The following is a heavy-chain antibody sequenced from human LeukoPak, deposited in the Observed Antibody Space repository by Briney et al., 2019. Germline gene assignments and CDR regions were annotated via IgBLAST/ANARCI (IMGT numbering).Heavy chain of an antibody. Sequence: GGSLRLSCAASGFTFSTCSMTWVRQAPGKGLEWVSSIYNSGARTFYADSVKGRFTVSRDNSKNTLYLEMNSLRAEDTAIYFCAKDVVPDSGWDLDHWGQGTLVTVSS. D-gene: IGHD6-19*01. J-gene: IGHJ4*02. CDR2: IYNSGART. CDR1: GFTFSTCS. CDR3: AKDVVPDSGWDLDH. V-gene: IGHV3-23*01.